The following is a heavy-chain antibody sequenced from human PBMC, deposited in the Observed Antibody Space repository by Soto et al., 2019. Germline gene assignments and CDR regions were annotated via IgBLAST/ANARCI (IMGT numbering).Heavy chain of an antibody. CDR3: ARAGCSGGSCFQIFDY. CDR1: GGSISSGGYY. Sequence: QVQLQESGPGLVKPSQTLSLTCTVSGGSISSGGYYWSWIRQHPGKGLEWIGYIYYSGSTYYNPSLKSRVTISVDTSKNQFSLKLSSVTAADTAVYYCARAGCSGGSCFQIFDYWGQGTLVTVSS. J-gene: IGHJ4*02. V-gene: IGHV4-31*03. CDR2: IYYSGST. D-gene: IGHD2-15*01.